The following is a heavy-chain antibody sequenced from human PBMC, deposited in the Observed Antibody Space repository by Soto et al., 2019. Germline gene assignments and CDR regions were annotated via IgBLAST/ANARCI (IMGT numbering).Heavy chain of an antibody. CDR2: IFWDDDK. D-gene: IGHD4-17*01. CDR3: ALLNDGDYTF. V-gene: IGHV2-5*02. J-gene: IGHJ4*02. CDR1: GFSVTSDGVG. Sequence: QITFKESGPTLVKPKQTLALTCTFSGFSVTSDGVGVGWIRQPPGKALEWLAVIFWDDDKRYSPSLESRLSIARHTSKDQIFLTMTNMESVDTATYYCALLNDGDYTFWGQGTRVTVSS.